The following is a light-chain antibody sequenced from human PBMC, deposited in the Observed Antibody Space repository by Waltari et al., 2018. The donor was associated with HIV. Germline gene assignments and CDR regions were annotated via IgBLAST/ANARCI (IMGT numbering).Light chain of an antibody. V-gene: IGKV1-39*01. Sequence: DLQMTQSPSSLSASVGDKVPLTFRANQYLANSLKWYQQKPGKAPKVLIYAASRLQSGVPSMFSGSGSGTDFTLTISSLQREDFATYYCQQSYSTPYTFGQGTNLEIK. J-gene: IGKJ2*01. CDR3: QQSYSTPYT. CDR1: QYLANS. CDR2: AAS.